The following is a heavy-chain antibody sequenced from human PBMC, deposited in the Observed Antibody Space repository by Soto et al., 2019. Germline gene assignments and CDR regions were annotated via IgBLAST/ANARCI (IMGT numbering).Heavy chain of an antibody. Sequence: GGSPRLSCAASGFTFSNYNMNWVRQAPGKGLEWVSYISSGSSTIYYADSVKGRFTISRDNAKNSLYLQMNSLRAEDTAVYYCATIAGFDYWGQGTLVTVSS. CDR2: ISSGSSTI. CDR3: ATIAGFDY. J-gene: IGHJ4*02. V-gene: IGHV3-48*01. CDR1: GFTFSNYN.